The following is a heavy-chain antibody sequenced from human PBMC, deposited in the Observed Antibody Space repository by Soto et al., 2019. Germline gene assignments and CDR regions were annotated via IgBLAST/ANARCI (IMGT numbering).Heavy chain of an antibody. D-gene: IGHD3-22*01. Sequence: SETLSLTCTVSGGSISSGGYYWSWIRQHPGKGLEWIGYIYYSGSTYYNPSLKSRVTISVDTSKNQFSLKLSSVTAADTAVYYCARGGYYYDSSGYSEYFQHWGQGTLVTVS. CDR1: GGSISSGGYY. CDR3: ARGGYYYDSSGYSEYFQH. J-gene: IGHJ1*01. CDR2: IYYSGST. V-gene: IGHV4-31*03.